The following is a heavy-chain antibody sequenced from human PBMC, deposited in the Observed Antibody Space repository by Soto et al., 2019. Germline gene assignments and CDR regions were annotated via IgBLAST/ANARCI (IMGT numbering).Heavy chain of an antibody. D-gene: IGHD2-2*01. CDR1: GASISNYY. J-gene: IGHJ5*02. V-gene: IGHV4-59*01. CDR2: IHYSGYT. CDR3: ARIPSTYNANCFDP. Sequence: SETLSLTCTVSGASISNYYWSWIRQPPGKGLEWIGHIHYSGYTNYNPSLKSRVAISVDKSKTQFSLKLNSVTPADTAVYYCARIPSTYNANCFDPWGQGTLVTVSS.